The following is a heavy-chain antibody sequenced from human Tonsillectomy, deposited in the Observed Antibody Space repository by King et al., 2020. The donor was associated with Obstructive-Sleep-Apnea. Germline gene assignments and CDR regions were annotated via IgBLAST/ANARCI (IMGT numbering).Heavy chain of an antibody. Sequence: VQLVESGGGVVQPGRSLRLSCAGSGFTFNSYGMHWVRQAPGKGLEWVAIISYDGSNKYYADSVKGRFTISRDNSKNTLFLQMNSLRAEDTAVYYCAKDASALIVGATGYFDYWGQGNLVTVSS. J-gene: IGHJ4*02. CDR3: AKDASALIVGATGYFDY. V-gene: IGHV3-30*18. CDR2: ISYDGSNK. CDR1: GFTFNSYG. D-gene: IGHD1-26*01.